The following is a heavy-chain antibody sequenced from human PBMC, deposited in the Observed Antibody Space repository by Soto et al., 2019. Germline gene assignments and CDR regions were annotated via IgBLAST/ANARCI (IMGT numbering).Heavy chain of an antibody. V-gene: IGHV3-53*04. D-gene: IGHD3-16*01. CDR2: IYRGCST. J-gene: IGHJ3*02. CDR3: ARVRYDYIWGSLEGAFDI. CDR1: GFTVSSNH. Sequence: GGSLRLSCAASGFTVSSNHMSWVRQAPGKGLEWVSVIYRGCSTDYADSVKGRFTISRHNSKNTLYLQMNSLRAEDTAVYYCARVRYDYIWGSLEGAFDIWGQGTMVTVSS.